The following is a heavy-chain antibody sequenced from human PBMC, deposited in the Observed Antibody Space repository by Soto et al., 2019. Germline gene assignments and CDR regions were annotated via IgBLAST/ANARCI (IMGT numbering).Heavy chain of an antibody. Sequence: GESLKISCKGSGYSFTSYWISWVRQMPGKGLEWMGRIDPSDSYTNYSPSFQGHVTISADKSISTAYLQWSSLKASDTAMYYCARHKGAATAYYYYGMDVWGQGTMVTVSS. CDR2: IDPSDSYT. D-gene: IGHD2-15*01. CDR3: ARHKGAATAYYYYGMDV. J-gene: IGHJ6*02. V-gene: IGHV5-10-1*01. CDR1: GYSFTSYW.